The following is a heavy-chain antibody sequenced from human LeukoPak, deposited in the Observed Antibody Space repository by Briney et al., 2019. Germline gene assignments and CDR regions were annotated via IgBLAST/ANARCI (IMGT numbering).Heavy chain of an antibody. D-gene: IGHD3-10*01. J-gene: IGHJ4*02. CDR1: GGSISSYY. CDR2: IFYSGST. V-gene: IGHV4-59*08. CDR3: ARHSDYYGSGSYFTYYFDY. Sequence: PSETQSLTCTVSGGSISSYYWSWIRQPPGKGLEWIGYIFYSGSTNYNPSLKSRVTISVDTSKNQFSLRLSSVTAADTAVYYCARHSDYYGSGSYFTYYFDYWGQGTLVTVSS.